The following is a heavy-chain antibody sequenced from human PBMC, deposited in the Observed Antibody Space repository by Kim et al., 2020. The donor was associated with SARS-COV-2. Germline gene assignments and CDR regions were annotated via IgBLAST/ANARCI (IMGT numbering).Heavy chain of an antibody. Sequence: GGSLRLSCAASGFTVSSNYMSWVRQAPGKGLEWVSVIYSGGSTYYADSVKGRFTISRDNSKNTLYLQMNSLRAEDTAVYYCASPKQLHAFDIWGQGTMVTVSS. V-gene: IGHV3-66*01. D-gene: IGHD6-6*01. CDR1: GFTVSSNY. CDR2: IYSGGST. J-gene: IGHJ3*02. CDR3: ASPKQLHAFDI.